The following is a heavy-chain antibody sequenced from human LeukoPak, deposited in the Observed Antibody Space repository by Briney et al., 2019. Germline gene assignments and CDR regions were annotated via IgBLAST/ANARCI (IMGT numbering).Heavy chain of an antibody. Sequence: SETLSLTCAVYGGSFSGYYWSWIRQPPGKGLEWIGEINHSGSTNYNPSLKSRVTISVDTSKNQFSLKLSSVTAANAAVYYCARFPYCSSTSCSYYYMDVWGKGTTVTVSS. CDR2: INHSGST. CDR3: ARFPYCSSTSCSYYYMDV. J-gene: IGHJ6*03. D-gene: IGHD2-2*01. V-gene: IGHV4-34*01. CDR1: GGSFSGYY.